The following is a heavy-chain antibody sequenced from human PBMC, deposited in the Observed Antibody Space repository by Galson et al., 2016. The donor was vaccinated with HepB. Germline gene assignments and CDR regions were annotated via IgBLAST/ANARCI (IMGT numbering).Heavy chain of an antibody. CDR1: GFTFNQYY. J-gene: IGHJ3*02. D-gene: IGHD2-15*01. CDR3: ARARDSSGHAFDI. CDR2: ISVSSSYI. Sequence: SLRLSCAASGFTFNQYYMNWVRQAPGKALQWVSSISVSSSYIYYADSVKGRFTISRDNAKNSLYLQMNTLRAEDTAVYYCARARDSSGHAFDIWGQGTMVTVS. V-gene: IGHV3-21*01.